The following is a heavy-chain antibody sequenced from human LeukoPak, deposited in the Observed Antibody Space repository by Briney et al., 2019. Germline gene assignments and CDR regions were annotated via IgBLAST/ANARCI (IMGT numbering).Heavy chain of an antibody. CDR2: IRYDGSNT. CDR3: AKDGRDGYNWKYFQH. CDR1: GFTFSSYG. D-gene: IGHD5-24*01. Sequence: TGGSLRLSCAASGFTFSSYGMHWVRQAPGKGLEWVAFIRYDGSNTYADSVKGRFSISRDNSKNTLYLQMNSLRAEDTAVYYCAKDGRDGYNWKYFQHWGQGTLVTVSS. J-gene: IGHJ1*01. V-gene: IGHV3-30*02.